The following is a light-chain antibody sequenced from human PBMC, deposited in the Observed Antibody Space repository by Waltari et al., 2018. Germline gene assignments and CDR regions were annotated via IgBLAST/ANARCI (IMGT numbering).Light chain of an antibody. Sequence: DIQMTQSPSSLSASVGDRVLITCRASQGIAKLLAWYQQKPGKAPKSLIHSASTLHGGVPARFTGSGSWTDFNLTISGLQPEDLATYYCQQYFSYPITFGQGTRL. CDR2: SAS. V-gene: IGKV1-16*01. CDR3: QQYFSYPIT. J-gene: IGKJ5*01. CDR1: QGIAKL.